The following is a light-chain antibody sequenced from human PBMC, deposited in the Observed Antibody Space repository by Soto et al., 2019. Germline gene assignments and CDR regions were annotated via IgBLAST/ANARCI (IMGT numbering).Light chain of an antibody. V-gene: IGKV3-15*01. CDR3: QHYNNWPLT. CDR2: DAS. J-gene: IGKJ4*01. CDR1: QSVRSN. Sequence: VMTQSPAPLSVSPGERATLSCRASQSVRSNLTWYQQEPGQAPRLLIYDASTRATGIPARFSGSGSDTEFTLTISSLQSEDFAVYYCQHYNNWPLTFGGGTRVEMK.